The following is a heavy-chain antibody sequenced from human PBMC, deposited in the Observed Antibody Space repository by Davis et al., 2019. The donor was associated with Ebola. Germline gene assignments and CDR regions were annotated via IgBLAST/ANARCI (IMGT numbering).Heavy chain of an antibody. V-gene: IGHV4-38-2*02. CDR2: IYHSGST. CDR3: ARELREPARYKDY. CDR1: GYSISSGYY. D-gene: IGHD6-6*01. Sequence: PSETLSLTCTVSGYSISSGYYWGWIRQPPGKGLEWIGSIYHSGSTYYNPSLKSRVTISVDTSKNQFSLKLSSVTAADTAVYYCARELREPARYKDYWGQGTLVTVSS. J-gene: IGHJ4*02.